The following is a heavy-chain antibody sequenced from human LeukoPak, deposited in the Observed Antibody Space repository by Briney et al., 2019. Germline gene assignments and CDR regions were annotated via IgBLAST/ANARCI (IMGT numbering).Heavy chain of an antibody. D-gene: IGHD5-18*01. Sequence: GGSLRLSCAASGFTFSDYYMSWIRQAPGKGLEWVSYISSSGSTIYYADSVKGRFTISRDNAKNSLYLQMNSLRAEDTAVYYCARARNCGYSYGYPCHYGMDVWGQGTTVTVSS. CDR1: GFTFSDYY. J-gene: IGHJ6*02. CDR2: ISSSGSTI. CDR3: ARARNCGYSYGYPCHYGMDV. V-gene: IGHV3-11*01.